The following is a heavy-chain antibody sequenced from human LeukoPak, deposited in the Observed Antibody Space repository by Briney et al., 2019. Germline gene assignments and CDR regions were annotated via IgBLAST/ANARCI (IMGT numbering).Heavy chain of an antibody. Sequence: SETLSLTCTVSGGFISSYYWSWIRQPPGKGLEWIGYIYYSGSTNYNPSLKSRVTISVDTSKNQFSLKLSSVTAADTAVYYCARRAAVAYYCGGDCSHFDYWGQGTLVTVSS. CDR3: ARRAAVAYYCGGDCSHFDY. D-gene: IGHD2-21*02. V-gene: IGHV4-59*01. CDR1: GGFISSYY. J-gene: IGHJ4*02. CDR2: IYYSGST.